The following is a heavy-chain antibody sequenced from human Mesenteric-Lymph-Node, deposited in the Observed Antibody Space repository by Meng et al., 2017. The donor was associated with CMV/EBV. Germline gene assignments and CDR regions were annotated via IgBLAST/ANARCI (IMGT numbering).Heavy chain of an antibody. Sequence: GVGVCWIRQPPGTALEWLALIYWDDDKRYSPSLKSRLTITKDTSKNQVVLTMTNMDPVDTATYYCAHRLFTYYYDSSGYRKDYFDYWGQGTLVTVSS. D-gene: IGHD3-22*01. V-gene: IGHV2-5*02. CDR2: IYWDDDK. CDR1: GVG. J-gene: IGHJ4*02. CDR3: AHRLFTYYYDSSGYRKDYFDY.